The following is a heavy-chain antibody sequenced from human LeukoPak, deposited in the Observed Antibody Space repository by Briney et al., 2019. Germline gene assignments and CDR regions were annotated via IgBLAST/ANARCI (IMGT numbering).Heavy chain of an antibody. CDR2: ISYDGSNK. CDR3: AKEGVVVVPAATYYYYYGMDV. D-gene: IGHD2-2*01. Sequence: PGRSLRLSCAASGFTFSSYGMHWVRQAPGKGLEWVAVISYDGSNKYYADSVKGRFTISRDNSKNTLCLQMNSLRAEGTAVYYCAKEGVVVVPAATYYYYYGMDVWGQGTTVTVSS. V-gene: IGHV3-30*18. J-gene: IGHJ6*02. CDR1: GFTFSSYG.